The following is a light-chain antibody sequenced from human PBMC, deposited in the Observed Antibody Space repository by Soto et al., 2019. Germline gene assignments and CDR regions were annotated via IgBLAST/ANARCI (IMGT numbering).Light chain of an antibody. CDR3: QHYNSYGT. V-gene: IGKV1-5*03. J-gene: IGKJ1*01. CDR1: QNVGSF. Sequence: EIQMTQSPSSLSASVGDRVSLTCRAGQNVGSFVNWYQQKPGKAPKLLIFQASSLESGVPSRFSGSGSGTEFTLTITSVQPDDFATYYCQHYNSYGTFGQGTKVDIK. CDR2: QAS.